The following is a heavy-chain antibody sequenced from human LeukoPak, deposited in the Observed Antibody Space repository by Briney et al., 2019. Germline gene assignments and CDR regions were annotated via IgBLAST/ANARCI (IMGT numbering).Heavy chain of an antibody. CDR2: ITSSGTYI. CDR3: ARVSYYYYYMDV. CDR1: GFTFSNYN. V-gene: IGHV3-21*01. J-gene: IGHJ6*03. Sequence: GGSLRLSCAASGFTFSNYNMNWVRQAPGKAMEWVSSITSSGTYIFYADSVKGRFTISRDNAKNSLYLQMNSLRAEDTAVYYCARVSYYYYYMDVWGKGTTVTISS.